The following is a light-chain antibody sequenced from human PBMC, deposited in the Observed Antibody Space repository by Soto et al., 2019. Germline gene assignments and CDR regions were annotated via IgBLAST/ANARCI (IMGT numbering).Light chain of an antibody. CDR2: GAS. J-gene: IGKJ4*01. V-gene: IGKV3-15*01. CDR1: QSVSSN. Sequence: EIVITRSPATLSVSPGERATLSCRASQSVSSNLAWYQQKPGQAPRLLIYGASATATSIPARFRGSGSGTEFTLTISSLQSEDFAVYYCQQYNNWPPRTFGGGTKVDI. CDR3: QQYNNWPPRT.